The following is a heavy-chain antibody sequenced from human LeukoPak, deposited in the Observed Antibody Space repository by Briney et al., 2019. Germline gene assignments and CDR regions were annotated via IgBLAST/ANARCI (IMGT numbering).Heavy chain of an antibody. J-gene: IGHJ6*02. Sequence: SETLSLTCTVSGGSISSYYWSWIRQPPGKGLEWIGYIYYSGSTNYNPSLKSRVTISVDTSKNQFSLKLSSVTAADTAVYYCARGADGGATYYYYYGMDVWGQGTTVTVSS. CDR1: GGSISSYY. V-gene: IGHV4-59*01. CDR2: IYYSGST. CDR3: ARGADGGATYYYYYGMDV. D-gene: IGHD1-26*01.